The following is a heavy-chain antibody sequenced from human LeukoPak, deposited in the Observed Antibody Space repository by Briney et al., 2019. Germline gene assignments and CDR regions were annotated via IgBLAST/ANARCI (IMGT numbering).Heavy chain of an antibody. CDR1: GGSISSGSYY. D-gene: IGHD3-22*01. Sequence: SQTLSLPCRVSGGSISSGSYYWSWIRPPAGKGLEWIGRIYTSGSTNYNPSLKSRVTISVDTSKNQFSLKLSSVTAADTAVYYCARAVPGYYDSSGYCDYWGQGTLVTVSS. V-gene: IGHV4-61*02. CDR2: IYTSGST. J-gene: IGHJ4*02. CDR3: ARAVPGYYDSSGYCDY.